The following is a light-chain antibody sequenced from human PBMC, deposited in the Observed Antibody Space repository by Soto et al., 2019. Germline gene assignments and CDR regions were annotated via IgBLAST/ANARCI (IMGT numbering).Light chain of an antibody. CDR3: SSYTSSSTNYV. CDR2: EDS. V-gene: IGLV2-14*01. Sequence: QSVLTQPPSVSGSPGQSITISCTGTSSDVGGYNYVSWYQQHPGKAPTLMIYEDSNRPSGVSNRFSGSKSGNTASLTISGLQAEDEADYYCSSYTSSSTNYVFGTGTKLTVL. J-gene: IGLJ1*01. CDR1: SSDVGGYNY.